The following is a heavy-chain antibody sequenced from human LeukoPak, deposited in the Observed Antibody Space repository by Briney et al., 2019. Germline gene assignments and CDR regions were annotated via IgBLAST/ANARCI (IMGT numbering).Heavy chain of an antibody. D-gene: IGHD2-2*02. Sequence: SETLSLTCTVSGGSLSSYYWSWIRQPPGKGLEWIGYIYYSGSTNYNPSLKSRVTISVDTSKNQFSLKLSSVTAADTAVYYCARGRCSSTSCYIGWGYYYYMDVWGKGTTVTVSS. CDR3: ARGRCSSTSCYIGWGYYYYMDV. V-gene: IGHV4-59*12. CDR1: GGSLSSYY. CDR2: IYYSGST. J-gene: IGHJ6*03.